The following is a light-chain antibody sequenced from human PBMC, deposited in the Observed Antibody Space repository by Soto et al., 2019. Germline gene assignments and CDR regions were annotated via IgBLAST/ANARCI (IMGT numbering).Light chain of an antibody. CDR1: QSISSSY. Sequence: EIVLTQSPGTLSLSPGERTTLSCRASQSISSSYLAWYQQKPGQAPRLLVYGASSRATGIPDRFSGSGSGTEFHLHLSRLGPEEFALYYCQQYSSTFWTLGQGTKVEIK. J-gene: IGKJ1*01. CDR2: GAS. V-gene: IGKV3-20*01. CDR3: QQYSSTFWT.